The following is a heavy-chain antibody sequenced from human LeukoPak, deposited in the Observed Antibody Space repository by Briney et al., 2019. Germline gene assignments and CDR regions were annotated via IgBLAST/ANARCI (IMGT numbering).Heavy chain of an antibody. CDR3: ARRVDYYDSSGSYYFDY. V-gene: IGHV1-18*01. Sequence: GASVKVSCKASGYTFTSYGISWVRQAPGQGLEWMGWISAYNGNTNYAQKLQGRVTMTTDTSTSTAYMELRSLRSDDTAVYYCARRVDYYDSSGSYYFDYWGQGTLVTVSS. CDR2: ISAYNGNT. D-gene: IGHD3-22*01. J-gene: IGHJ4*02. CDR1: GYTFTSYG.